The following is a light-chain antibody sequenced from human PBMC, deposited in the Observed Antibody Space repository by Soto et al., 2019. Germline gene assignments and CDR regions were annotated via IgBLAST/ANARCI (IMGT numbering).Light chain of an antibody. CDR1: SSDVGGYNY. CDR3: CSYADSNTFV. V-gene: IGLV2-11*01. J-gene: IGLJ1*01. CDR2: DVS. Sequence: HSVLTQPRSVSGSPGQSVTISCTGTSSDVGGYNYVSWYQQYSGKAPKVMIYDVSKRPSGVPDRFSGSKSGNTASLTISGLQAEDEADYYCCSYADSNTFVFGTGTKVTV.